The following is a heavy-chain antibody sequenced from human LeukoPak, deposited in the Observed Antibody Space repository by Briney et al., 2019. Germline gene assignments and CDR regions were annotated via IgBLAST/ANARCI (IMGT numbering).Heavy chain of an antibody. CDR1: GGSISSYY. J-gene: IGHJ4*02. V-gene: IGHV4-59*08. Sequence: SETLSLTCTVYGGSISSYYWSWIRQPTGKGLEWIGYIYYSGSTNYNPSLKSRVTISVDTSKNQFSLKLSSVTAADTAVYYCARSPPGYSYGVDYWGQGTLVTVSS. CDR2: IYYSGST. CDR3: ARSPPGYSYGVDY. D-gene: IGHD5-18*01.